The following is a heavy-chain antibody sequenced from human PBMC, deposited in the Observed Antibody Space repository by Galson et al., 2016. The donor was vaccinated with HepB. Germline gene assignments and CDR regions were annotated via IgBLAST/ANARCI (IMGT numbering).Heavy chain of an antibody. Sequence: SLRLSCAASGFTFAGSVMSWVRQAPGTGLEWVSFIRSSDSSTYYPDSVKGRFIISKDDSRNTLYLQMNSLRAEDTAVDYCAKVGDGPGWYLDLWCRGALGTVSS. CDR3: AKVGDGPGWYLDL. CDR2: IRSSDSST. V-gene: IGHV3-23*01. D-gene: IGHD5-24*01. CDR1: GFTFAGSV. J-gene: IGHJ2*01.